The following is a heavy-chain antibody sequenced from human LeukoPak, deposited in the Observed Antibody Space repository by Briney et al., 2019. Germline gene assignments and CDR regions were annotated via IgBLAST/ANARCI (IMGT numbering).Heavy chain of an antibody. CDR2: IYYSGST. CDR3: ARSQQGDYYDSSGYYYI. CDR1: GGSISSYY. J-gene: IGHJ4*02. Sequence: SETLSLTCTVSGGSISSYYWSWVRQPPGKGLEWIGYIYYSGSTYYNPSLKSRVTISVDTSKNQFSLKLSSVTAADTAVYYCARSQQGDYYDSSGYYYIWGQGTLVTVSS. V-gene: IGHV4-59*04. D-gene: IGHD3-22*01.